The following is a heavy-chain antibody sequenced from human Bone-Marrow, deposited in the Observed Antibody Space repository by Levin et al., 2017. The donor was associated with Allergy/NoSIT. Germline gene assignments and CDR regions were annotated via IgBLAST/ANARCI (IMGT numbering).Heavy chain of an antibody. CDR3: TTGED. J-gene: IGHJ4*02. V-gene: IGHV3-15*05. CDR2: IKSNADGGTT. Sequence: GESLKISCAASGFTVARFWITWVRQGPGKGLEWVGHIKSNADGGTTDYSPVVRGRFTISREESTNTVYLHMTSLKTEDTAMYYCTTGEDWGRGTLVAVSS. CDR1: GFTVARFW.